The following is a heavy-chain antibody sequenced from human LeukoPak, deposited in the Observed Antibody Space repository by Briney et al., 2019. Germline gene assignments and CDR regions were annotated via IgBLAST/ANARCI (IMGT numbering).Heavy chain of an antibody. D-gene: IGHD2-15*01. CDR1: GFTFSSYA. CDR2: ISGSGNRT. V-gene: IGHV3-23*01. Sequence: GGSLRLSCAASGFTFSSYAMSWVRQAPGKGLEWVSSISGSGNRTYYADSVKGRFTVSRDNSKNTLFLQMNSLRAEDTAVYYCAKNLYCGGGSCYPSALGMDVWGQGTTVTVSS. J-gene: IGHJ6*02. CDR3: AKNLYCGGGSCYPSALGMDV.